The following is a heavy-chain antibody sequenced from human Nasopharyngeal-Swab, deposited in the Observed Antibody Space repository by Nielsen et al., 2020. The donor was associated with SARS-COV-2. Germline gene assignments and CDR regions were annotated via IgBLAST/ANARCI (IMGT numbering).Heavy chain of an antibody. V-gene: IGHV5-51*01. D-gene: IGHD2-15*01. CDR1: GYSFTNYW. CDR3: TRLGHCSGGSCYALGPDY. Sequence: KVSCKVSGYSFTNYWIGWVRQMPGKGLEWMGSIYPGDSDTRYSPSFQGQVTISADKSISTTHLQWSSLQASDTAMYFCTRLGHCSGGSCYALGPDYWGQGTQVTVSS. J-gene: IGHJ4*02. CDR2: IYPGDSDT.